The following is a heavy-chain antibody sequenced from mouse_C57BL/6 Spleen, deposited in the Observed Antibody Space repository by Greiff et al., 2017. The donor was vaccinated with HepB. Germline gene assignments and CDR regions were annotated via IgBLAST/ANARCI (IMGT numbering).Heavy chain of an antibody. CDR1: GYSITSGYY. Sequence: EVKLMESGPGLVKPSQSLSLTCSVTGYSITSGYYWNWIRQFPGNKLEWMGYISYDGSNNYNPSLKNRISITRDTSKNQFFLKLNSVTTEDTATYYGASHYYGSFYAMDYWGQGTSVTVSS. CDR2: ISYDGSN. D-gene: IGHD1-1*01. CDR3: ASHYYGSFYAMDY. V-gene: IGHV3-6*01. J-gene: IGHJ4*01.